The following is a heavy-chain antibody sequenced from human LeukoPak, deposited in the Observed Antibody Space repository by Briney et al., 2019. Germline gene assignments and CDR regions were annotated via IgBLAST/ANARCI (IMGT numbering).Heavy chain of an antibody. CDR2: ISGSGGST. CDR3: ANQGTASGTPR. Sequence: GGSLRLSCAASGFTFSSYAMSWVRQAPGKGLEWVSAISGSGGSTYYADSVKGRFTISRDNSKNTLYLQMNSLRAGDTAVYYCANQGTASGTPRWGQGTLVTVSS. V-gene: IGHV3-23*01. CDR1: GFTFSSYA. J-gene: IGHJ4*02. D-gene: IGHD1-1*01.